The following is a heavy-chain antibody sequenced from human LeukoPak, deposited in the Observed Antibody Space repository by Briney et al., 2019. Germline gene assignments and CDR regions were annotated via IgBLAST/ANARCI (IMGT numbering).Heavy chain of an antibody. V-gene: IGHV1-2*02. J-gene: IGHJ4*02. D-gene: IGHD2-15*01. Sequence: GASVKVSCKASGYTFTGYYMHWVRQAPGQGLEWTGWMNPNSGGTNYAQKFQGRVTMTKDTSISTAYMELSRLRSDDTAVYYCARSGRRCSGGSCYYWENYWGQGTLVTVSS. CDR1: GYTFTGYY. CDR3: ARSGRRCSGGSCYYWENY. CDR2: MNPNSGGT.